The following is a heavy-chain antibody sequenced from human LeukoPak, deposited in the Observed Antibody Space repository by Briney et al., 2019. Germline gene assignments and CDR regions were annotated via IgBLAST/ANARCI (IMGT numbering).Heavy chain of an antibody. CDR2: IIPIFGTA. V-gene: IGHV1-69*13. CDR3: ARFYYDFWSGYSHFDY. D-gene: IGHD3-3*01. J-gene: IGHJ4*02. Sequence: GASVKVSCKAAGGTISNYVISWVRQAPGQGLEWMGGIIPIFGTANYAQKFQGRVTITADESTSTAYMELSSLRSEDTAVYYCARFYYDFWSGYSHFDYWGQGTLVTVSS. CDR1: GGTISNYV.